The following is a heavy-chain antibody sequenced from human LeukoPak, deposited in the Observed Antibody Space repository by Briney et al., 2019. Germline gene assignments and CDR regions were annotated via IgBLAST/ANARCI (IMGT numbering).Heavy chain of an antibody. J-gene: IGHJ4*02. V-gene: IGHV3-23*01. CDR3: AKYFGVGARDFDY. CDR2: TSGSGGST. D-gene: IGHD1-26*01. CDR1: GFTFSNYA. Sequence: SGGSLRLSCAASGFTFSNYAMSWVRQAPGKGLEWVSGTSGSGGSTYYADSVKGRFTISRDNSKNTLYLQMNSLRAEDTAVYYCAKYFGVGARDFDYWGQGTLVTVSS.